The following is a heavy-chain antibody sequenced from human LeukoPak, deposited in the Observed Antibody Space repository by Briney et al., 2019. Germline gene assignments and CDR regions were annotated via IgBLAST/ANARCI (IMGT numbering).Heavy chain of an antibody. J-gene: IGHJ4*02. V-gene: IGHV3-48*03. CDR2: ISSSGSTI. CDR3: ARNDYNFDY. Sequence: GGSLRLSCAASGFTFGSYEMIWVRQAPGKGLEWVSYISSSGSTIYYADSVQGRFTISRDNAKNSLYLQMSSLRAEDTAVYYCARNDYNFDYWGQGTLVTVSS. D-gene: IGHD3-16*01. CDR1: GFTFGSYE.